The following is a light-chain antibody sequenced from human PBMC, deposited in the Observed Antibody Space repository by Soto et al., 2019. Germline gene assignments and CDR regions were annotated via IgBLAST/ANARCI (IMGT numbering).Light chain of an antibody. Sequence: DIQMTQSPSTLSASVGDRVTITCRASQSISNWLAWYQQKPGKAPKLLIYGASTRVTGIPARFSGSGSGTEFTLTISSLQSEDFAVYYCQQYHNWWTFGQGTKVDIK. CDR3: QQYHNWWT. CDR1: QSISNW. J-gene: IGKJ1*01. CDR2: GAS. V-gene: IGKV1-5*01.